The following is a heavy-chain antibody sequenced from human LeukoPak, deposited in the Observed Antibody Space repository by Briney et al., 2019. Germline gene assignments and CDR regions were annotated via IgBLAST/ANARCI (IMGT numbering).Heavy chain of an antibody. Sequence: PSETLSLTXTVSGGSISSYYWSWIRQPPGKGLEWIGYIYYSGSTNYNPSLKSRVTISVDTSKNQFSLKLSSVTAADTAVYYCARDDCSGGSCFLFDYWGQGTLVTVSS. V-gene: IGHV4-59*01. J-gene: IGHJ4*02. D-gene: IGHD2-15*01. CDR3: ARDDCSGGSCFLFDY. CDR2: IYYSGST. CDR1: GGSISSYY.